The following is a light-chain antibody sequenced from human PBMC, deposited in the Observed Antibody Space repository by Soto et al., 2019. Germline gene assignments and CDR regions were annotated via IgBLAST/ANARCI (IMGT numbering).Light chain of an antibody. Sequence: QSALTQPASVSGSPGQSITISCTGTNSDIGGYNYVSWYQHHPGKVPKLMIFDVSDRPSGVSNRFSGSKSGNTASLTISGLQAEDEADYYCSSYTSTRTVVFGGGTKLTVL. CDR1: NSDIGGYNY. CDR2: DVS. V-gene: IGLV2-14*03. J-gene: IGLJ3*02. CDR3: SSYTSTRTVV.